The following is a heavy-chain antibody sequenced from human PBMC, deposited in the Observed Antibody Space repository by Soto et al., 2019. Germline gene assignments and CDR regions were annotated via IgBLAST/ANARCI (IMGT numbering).Heavy chain of an antibody. CDR2: INPYSGGT. V-gene: IGHV1-2*02. CDR3: ARAYYYDSSGYYYAYYFDY. D-gene: IGHD3-22*01. CDR1: GYTFTDYY. J-gene: IGHJ4*02. Sequence: QVQLVQSGAEVKKPGASVKVSCKASGYTFTDYYIHWVRQAPGQGLEWMGGINPYSGGTNYAQKFQGRVTRTRDTSISTAYMELSRLRSDVTAVYYCARAYYYDSSGYYYAYYFDYWGQGTLVTVSS.